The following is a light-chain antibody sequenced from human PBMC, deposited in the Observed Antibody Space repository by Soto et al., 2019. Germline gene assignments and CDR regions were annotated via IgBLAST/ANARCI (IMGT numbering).Light chain of an antibody. CDR1: SSDVGGYNY. J-gene: IGLJ3*02. CDR2: DVS. CDR3: CSYAGIHLNGV. V-gene: IGLV2-11*01. Sequence: QSALTQPRSVSGSPGQSVTISCTGTSSDVGGYNYVSWYQQHPGKAPKLMIYDVSKRPSGVPDRFSGSKSGNTASLTISGLQAEDEADYYCCSYAGIHLNGVFGGGTKLTVL.